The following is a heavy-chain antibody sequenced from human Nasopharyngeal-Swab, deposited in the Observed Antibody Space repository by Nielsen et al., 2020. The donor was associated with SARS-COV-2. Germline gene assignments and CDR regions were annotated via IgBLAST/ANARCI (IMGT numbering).Heavy chain of an antibody. CDR3: ARSYSSGWADFDS. V-gene: IGHV1-2*06. CDR2: INPNSGGT. J-gene: IGHJ4*02. CDR1: GYTFTAYY. Sequence: AAVKVSCKASGYTFTAYYMHWVRQDPGQEPEWMGRINPNSGGTNYAQKFQGRVSMTRDTSISTVYMDLNRLTSDDSTVYYCARSYSSGWADFDSWGQGTLVTVSS. D-gene: IGHD6-19*01.